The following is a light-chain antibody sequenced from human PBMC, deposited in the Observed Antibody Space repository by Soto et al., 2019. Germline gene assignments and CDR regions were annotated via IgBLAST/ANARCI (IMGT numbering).Light chain of an antibody. CDR2: DAS. CDR3: QQYLSPSPYT. V-gene: IGKV1-5*01. CDR1: QSIGGY. Sequence: DIQMTQSPSTLSASVGDRVTITCRAGQSIGGYLAWYQQKPGKAPKVLIYDASNLEIGVPSRVSGSGSGTEFTLTINGLQPDDFATYYCQQYLSPSPYTFGQGPKVE. J-gene: IGKJ2*01.